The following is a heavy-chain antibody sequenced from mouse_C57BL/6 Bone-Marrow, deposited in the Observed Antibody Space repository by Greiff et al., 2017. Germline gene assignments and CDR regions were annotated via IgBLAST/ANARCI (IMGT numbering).Heavy chain of an antibody. CDR1: GYTFTSYG. CDR2: IYPRSGNT. J-gene: IGHJ3*01. CDR3: ARRRFSLAY. V-gene: IGHV1-81*01. Sequence: QVQLQQSGAELARPGASVKLSCKASGYTFTSYGISWVKQRTGQGLKWIGEIYPRSGNTYYNEKFKGKATLTADKSSSTAYMELRSLTSEDSAVYFCARRRFSLAYWGQGTLVTVSA.